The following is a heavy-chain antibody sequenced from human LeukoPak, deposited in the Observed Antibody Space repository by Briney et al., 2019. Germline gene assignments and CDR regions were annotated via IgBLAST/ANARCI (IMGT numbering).Heavy chain of an antibody. CDR3: TTGCQTYYYDSSGYYPNDY. D-gene: IGHD3-22*01. CDR1: GFTFSNAW. Sequence: GGSLRLSCAASGFTFSNAWMSWVRQAPGKGLEWVGRIKSKTDGGTTDYAAPVKGRFTISRDDSKNRLYLQMNSLKTEDTAVYYCTTGCQTYYYDSSGYYPNDYWGQGTLVTVSS. J-gene: IGHJ4*02. V-gene: IGHV3-15*01. CDR2: IKSKTDGGTT.